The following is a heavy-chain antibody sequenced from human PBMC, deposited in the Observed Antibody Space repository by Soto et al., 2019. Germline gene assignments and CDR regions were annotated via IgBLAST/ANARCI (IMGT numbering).Heavy chain of an antibody. V-gene: IGHV1-46*01. J-gene: IGHJ6*02. Sequence: ASVKVSCKASGYTFTSYYMHWVRQAPGQGLEWMGIINSSGGSTSYAQKFQGRVTMTRDTSTSTVYMELSSLRSEDTAVYYCARDSSEGSGYYFYGMDVWGQGTTVTVSS. D-gene: IGHD3-3*01. CDR3: ARDSSEGSGYYFYGMDV. CDR1: GYTFTSYY. CDR2: INSSGGST.